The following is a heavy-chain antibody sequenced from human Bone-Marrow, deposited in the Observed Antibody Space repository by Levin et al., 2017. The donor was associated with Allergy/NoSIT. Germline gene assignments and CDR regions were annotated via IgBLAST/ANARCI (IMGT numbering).Heavy chain of an antibody. D-gene: IGHD1-14*01. CDR3: ARGGEGPSRYYFDY. Sequence: SETLSLTCAANGESFSGYFWTWIRQSPGKGLEWIGQINFNGITTYNPSLKSRVIISVDPTKKQFLLMLNYLTAADTAVYFCARGGEGPSRYYFDYWGQGTRVTVSS. CDR2: INFNGIT. CDR1: GESFSGYF. V-gene: IGHV4-34*01. J-gene: IGHJ4*02.